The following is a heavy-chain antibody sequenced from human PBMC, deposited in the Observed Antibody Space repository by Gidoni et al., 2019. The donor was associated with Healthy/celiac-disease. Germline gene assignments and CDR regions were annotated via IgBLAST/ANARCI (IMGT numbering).Heavy chain of an antibody. D-gene: IGHD3-3*01. CDR2: IKQDGSEK. V-gene: IGHV3-7*03. J-gene: IGHJ4*02. CDR3: ARTYYDFWSGYYTGADY. CDR1: GFTFSSSW. Sequence: EVQLVESGGGLVQPGGSLRLSCAAAGFTFSSSWMSWVRQAPGKGLEWVANIKQDGSEKYYVDSVKGRFTISRDNAKNSVYLQMNSLRAEDTAVYYCARTYYDFWSGYYTGADYWGQGTLVTVSS.